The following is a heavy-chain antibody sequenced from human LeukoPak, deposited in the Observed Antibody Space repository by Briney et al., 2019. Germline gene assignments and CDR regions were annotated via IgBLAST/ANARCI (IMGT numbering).Heavy chain of an antibody. V-gene: IGHV6-1*01. CDR2: TYYRSTWYN. CDR1: GDSVSSNSVT. Sequence: TSQTLPLTCAISGDSVSSNSVTWNWIRQSPSRGLEWLGRTYYRSTWYNDYAVSVRGRITVNPDTSKNQFSLHLNSVTPEDTAVYYCARRLTQYDCFDPWGQGILVTVSS. CDR3: ARRLTQYDCFDP. J-gene: IGHJ5*02. D-gene: IGHD2-2*01.